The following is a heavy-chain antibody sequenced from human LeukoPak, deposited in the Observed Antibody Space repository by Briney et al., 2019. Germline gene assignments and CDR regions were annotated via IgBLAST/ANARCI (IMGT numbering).Heavy chain of an antibody. V-gene: IGHV3-30*02. D-gene: IGHD2-8*01. Sequence: GGSLRLSCAASGFTFSSHGMHWVRQAPGKGLEWVAVIWYDGSNKYYADSVKGRFTISRDNSKNTLYLQMNSLRAEDTAVYYCAKDLRNIIVPFDPWGQGTLVTVSS. CDR3: AKDLRNIIVPFDP. J-gene: IGHJ5*02. CDR2: IWYDGSNK. CDR1: GFTFSSHG.